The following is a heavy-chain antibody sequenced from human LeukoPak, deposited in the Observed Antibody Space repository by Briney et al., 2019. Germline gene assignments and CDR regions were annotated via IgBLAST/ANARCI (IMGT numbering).Heavy chain of an antibody. Sequence: PGGSLRLSCAASGFTFSSYAMSWVRQAPGKGLEWVSAISGSGGSTYYADSAKGRFTISRDNAKNSLYLQMNSLRAEDTAVFYCVKDMKIKAAGYYFDYWGQGTLVTVSS. D-gene: IGHD6-13*01. V-gene: IGHV3-23*01. CDR3: VKDMKIKAAGYYFDY. CDR2: ISGSGGST. J-gene: IGHJ4*02. CDR1: GFTFSSYA.